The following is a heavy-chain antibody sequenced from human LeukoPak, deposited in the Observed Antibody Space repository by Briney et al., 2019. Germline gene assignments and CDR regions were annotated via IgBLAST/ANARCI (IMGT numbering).Heavy chain of an antibody. CDR1: GYTFTGYY. J-gene: IGHJ6*02. D-gene: IGHD2-2*01. CDR3: ARVSFISSSTSWNYYGMDV. CDR2: INPNSGGT. V-gene: IGHV1-2*02. Sequence: ASVKVSCKASGYTFTGYYMHWVRQAPGQGLEWMGWINPNSGGTNYAQKFQGRVTMTRDTSISTAYMELSRLRSDDTAVYHCARVSFISSSTSWNYYGMDVWGQGTTVTVSS.